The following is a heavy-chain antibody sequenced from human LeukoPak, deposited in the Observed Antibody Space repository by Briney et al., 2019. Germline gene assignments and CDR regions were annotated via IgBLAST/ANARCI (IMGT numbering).Heavy chain of an antibody. CDR3: AKSGGPYYYYYYMDV. D-gene: IGHD3-16*01. Sequence: PGGSLRLSCAASGFTLSSYDMHWVRQAPGKGLEWVAVISYDGSNKYYADSVKGRFTISRDNSKNTLFLQMNSLRAEDTAVYYCAKSGGPYYYYYYMDVWGKGTTVTVSS. J-gene: IGHJ6*03. V-gene: IGHV3-30*18. CDR2: ISYDGSNK. CDR1: GFTLSSYD.